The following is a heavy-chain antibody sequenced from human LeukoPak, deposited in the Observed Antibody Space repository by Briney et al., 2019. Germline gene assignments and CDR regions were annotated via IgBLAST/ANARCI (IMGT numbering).Heavy chain of an antibody. D-gene: IGHD3-9*01. J-gene: IGHJ4*02. Sequence: ASVKVSCKASGYSFTAYVISWVRQAPGQGLEWMGWISTYNPNTNYAQKFQGRVTMTTDTSTSTVYMELRSLRSDDTAVYYCARSPARGYDILTNYNDYWGQGPLVSVSS. CDR2: ISTYNPNT. CDR1: GYSFTAYV. CDR3: ARSPARGYDILTNYNDY. V-gene: IGHV1-18*01.